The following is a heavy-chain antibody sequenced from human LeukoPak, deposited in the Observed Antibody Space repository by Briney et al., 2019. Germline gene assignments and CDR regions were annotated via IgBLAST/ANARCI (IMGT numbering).Heavy chain of an antibody. CDR3: ARVASEDTAIGTFDY. D-gene: IGHD5-18*01. Sequence: SVKVSCKASGSTFSSYAISWVRQAPGQGLEWMGGIIPIFGTANYAQKFQGRVTITADESTSTAYMELSSLRSEDTAVYYCARVASEDTAIGTFDYWGQGTLVTVSS. CDR1: GSTFSSYA. J-gene: IGHJ4*02. CDR2: IIPIFGTA. V-gene: IGHV1-69*13.